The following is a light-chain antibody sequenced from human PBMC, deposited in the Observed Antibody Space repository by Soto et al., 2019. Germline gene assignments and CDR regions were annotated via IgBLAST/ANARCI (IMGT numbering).Light chain of an antibody. Sequence: EIVLTQSPGTLSLSPGERATLSCRASQSVSSNYLAWYQQKPGQAPRLLLYGVSSRATGIPDRFSASGSGTDFTLTISRLEPEDLAVYYCQQYGSSLYTFGQGTKLEIK. V-gene: IGKV3-20*01. CDR1: QSVSSNY. CDR2: GVS. CDR3: QQYGSSLYT. J-gene: IGKJ2*01.